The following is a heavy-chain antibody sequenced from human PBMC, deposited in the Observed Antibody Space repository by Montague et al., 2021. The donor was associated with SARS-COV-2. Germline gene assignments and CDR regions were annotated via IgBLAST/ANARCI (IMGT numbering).Heavy chain of an antibody. D-gene: IGHD3-3*01. V-gene: IGHV4-4*07. Sequence: SETLSLTCTVPGGSISSYYWSWIRQPAGKGLEWIGRIYTSGSTNYNPSLKSRVTMSVDTSKNQFSLKLSSVTAADTAVYYCAREGGITIFGVVIGSPYYYYMDVWGKGTTVTVSS. J-gene: IGHJ6*03. CDR1: GGSISSYY. CDR2: IYTSGST. CDR3: AREGGITIFGVVIGSPYYYYMDV.